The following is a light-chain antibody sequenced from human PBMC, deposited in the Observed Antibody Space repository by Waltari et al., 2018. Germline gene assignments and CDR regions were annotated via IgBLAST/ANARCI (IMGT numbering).Light chain of an antibody. J-gene: IGLJ2*01. CDR1: SSDVGSYNL. V-gene: IGLV2-23*01. Sequence: QSALTPPASVSGSPGQSITVSCTGTSSDVGSYNLVSLYQQHPGKAPKLMIYEGSKRPSGVSNRFSGSKSGNTASLTISGLQAEDEADYYCCSYAGSSTLLFGGGTKVTVL. CDR3: CSYAGSSTLL. CDR2: EGS.